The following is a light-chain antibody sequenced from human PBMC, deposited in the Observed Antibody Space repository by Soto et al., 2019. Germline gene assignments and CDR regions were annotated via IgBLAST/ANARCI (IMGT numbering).Light chain of an antibody. V-gene: IGKV3-20*01. CDR3: QQYDSSRRT. CDR1: QSVNNNY. Sequence: EIVLTQSPGTLSLSPGERATLSCRASQSVNNNYLAWYQQEPGQPPRLLIYGASTRATGIPDRFSGSGSGTDFTLSISRLQPEDFAVYYCQQYDSSRRTFGQGTKVEIK. CDR2: GAS. J-gene: IGKJ1*01.